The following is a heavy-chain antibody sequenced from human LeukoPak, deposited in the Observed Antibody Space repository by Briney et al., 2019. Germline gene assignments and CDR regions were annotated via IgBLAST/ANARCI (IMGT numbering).Heavy chain of an antibody. J-gene: IGHJ4*02. CDR1: GFTFSNYW. V-gene: IGHV3-74*01. CDR2: INTDGTVT. D-gene: IGHD6-19*01. CDR3: ATKQWLAPPPDS. Sequence: PGGSLRLSCAASGFTFSNYWMLWVRQAPGKGLEGVSRINTDGTVTTYADSVKGRFTVSRDNADNTMFLQMNSVRDEDTAVYYCATKQWLAPPPDSWGQGTPVTVSS.